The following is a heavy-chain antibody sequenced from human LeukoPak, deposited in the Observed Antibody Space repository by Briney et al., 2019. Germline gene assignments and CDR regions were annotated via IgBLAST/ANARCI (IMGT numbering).Heavy chain of an antibody. CDR1: GFTFSSYA. D-gene: IGHD3-3*01. J-gene: IGHJ4*02. V-gene: IGHV3-33*08. CDR3: ARGTTIFAVVSYPDY. Sequence: GGSLRLSCAASGFTFSSYAMHWVRQAPGKGLEWVAVIWPDGSNKYYADSVKGRFTISRDNSQNTLYLQMNSLRAEDTAVYYCARGTTIFAVVSYPDYWGQGPLVTVSS. CDR2: IWPDGSNK.